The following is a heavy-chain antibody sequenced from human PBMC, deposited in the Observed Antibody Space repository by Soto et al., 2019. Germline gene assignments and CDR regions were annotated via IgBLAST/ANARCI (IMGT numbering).Heavy chain of an antibody. CDR1: GYTFTTYA. CDR3: ARGVGYFDSSGYYSYYGMDV. J-gene: IGHJ6*02. V-gene: IGHV1-3*05. CDR2: INAGNGNT. Sequence: QVQLVQSGAEEKKPGASVKVSCKASGYTFTTYAMHWVRQAPGQRLEWMGWINAGNGNTKYSQKFQGRVIVTRDTSASPAYMELSSLRSEDTAVYYCARGVGYFDSSGYYSYYGMDVWGQGTTVTVSS. D-gene: IGHD3-22*01.